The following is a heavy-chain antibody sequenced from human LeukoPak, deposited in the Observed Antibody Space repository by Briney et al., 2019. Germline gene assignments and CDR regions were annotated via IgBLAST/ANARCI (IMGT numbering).Heavy chain of an antibody. CDR3: ARLWSTDCSGGSCPHQPNY. Sequence: SETLSLTCTVSGGSISSSSYYWGWLRRPPGKGLEWIGSVYYSGSTYYNPSLKSRVAISVDTSKNQFSLKLSSVAAADTAVYYCARLWSTDCSGGSCPHQPNYWGQGTLVTVSS. D-gene: IGHD2-15*01. J-gene: IGHJ4*02. CDR1: GGSISSSSYY. CDR2: VYYSGST. V-gene: IGHV4-39*07.